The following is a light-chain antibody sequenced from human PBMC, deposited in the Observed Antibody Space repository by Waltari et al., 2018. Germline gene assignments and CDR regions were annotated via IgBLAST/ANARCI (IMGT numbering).Light chain of an antibody. CDR3: QQYHQSPQP. J-gene: IGKJ1*01. V-gene: IGKV4-1*01. CDR1: ETIFYTSTNKNH. CDR2: CAS. Sequence: DIVLTQSPHTLAVSLGERATITCKTSETIFYTSTNKNHLAWYQQKSGQPPKLLIYCASTRASGVPDRFSCSGSGTDLRLTIRSLKSEDWAVYYCQQYHQSPQPFGQGTKGELK.